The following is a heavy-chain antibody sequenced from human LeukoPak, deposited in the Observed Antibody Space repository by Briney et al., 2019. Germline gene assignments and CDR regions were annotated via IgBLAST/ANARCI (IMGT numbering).Heavy chain of an antibody. Sequence: ASVKVSCTASGYTFTSYDINWVRQATGQGLEWMGWMNPNSGNTGYAQKFQGRVTMTRNTSISTAYMELSSLRSEDTAVYYCARRTKQQPNLYYYYYGMDVWGQGTTVTVSS. CDR2: MNPNSGNT. CDR1: GYTFTSYD. J-gene: IGHJ6*02. V-gene: IGHV1-8*01. D-gene: IGHD6-13*01. CDR3: ARRTKQQPNLYYYYYGMDV.